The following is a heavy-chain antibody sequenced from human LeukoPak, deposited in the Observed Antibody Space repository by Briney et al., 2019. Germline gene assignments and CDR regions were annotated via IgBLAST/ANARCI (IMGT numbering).Heavy chain of an antibody. J-gene: IGHJ6*02. CDR3: ARDRGVTAMVSYYYYGMDV. Sequence: ASVKVSCKASRPTFSSYAISWGPQAPGQGLEWMGRIIPILGIADYAQKLQGRITITADKSTSTAYMELSSLRSEDTAVYYCARDRGVTAMVSYYYYGMDVWGQGTTVTVYS. V-gene: IGHV1-69*04. CDR1: RPTFSSYA. CDR2: IIPILGIA. D-gene: IGHD5-18*01.